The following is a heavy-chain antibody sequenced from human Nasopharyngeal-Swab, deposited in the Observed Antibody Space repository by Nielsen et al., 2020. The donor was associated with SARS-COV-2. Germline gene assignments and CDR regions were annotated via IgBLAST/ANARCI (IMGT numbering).Heavy chain of an antibody. J-gene: IGHJ6*02. V-gene: IGHV3-74*01. CDR2: INSDGSST. CDR1: GFTFSSYW. D-gene: IGHD2/OR15-2a*01. CDR3: ARARGRIYGMDV. Sequence: GGSLRLSCAASGFTFSSYWMSWVRQAPGKGLVWVSRINSDGSSTSYADSVKGRFTISRDNAKNTLYLQLNSLRAEDTAVYYCARARGRIYGMDVWGQGTTVTVSS.